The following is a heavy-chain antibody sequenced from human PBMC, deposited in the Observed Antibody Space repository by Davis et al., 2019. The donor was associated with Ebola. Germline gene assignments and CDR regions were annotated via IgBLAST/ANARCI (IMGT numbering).Heavy chain of an antibody. CDR3: AKDHDSGGYFDY. D-gene: IGHD3-16*01. CDR2: IWYDGSNK. Sequence: GESLKISCAASGFTFSSYGMHWVRQAPGKGLEWVAVIWYDGSNKYYADSVKGRFTISRDNSKNTLYLQMNSLRAEDTAVYYCAKDHDSGGYFDYWGQGTLVTVSS. J-gene: IGHJ4*02. V-gene: IGHV3-33*06. CDR1: GFTFSSYG.